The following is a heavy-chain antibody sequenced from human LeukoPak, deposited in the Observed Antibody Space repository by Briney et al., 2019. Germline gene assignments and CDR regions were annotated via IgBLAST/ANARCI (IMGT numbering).Heavy chain of an antibody. Sequence: PSETLSLTCTVSGGSISSYYWSWIRQPPGKGLEWIGYIYYSGSTNYNPSLKSRVTISVDTSKNQFSLKLSSVTAADTAVYYCARHAKDIVVVPAAYYFDYWGQGTLVTVSS. CDR1: GGSISSYY. CDR3: ARHAKDIVVVPAAYYFDY. D-gene: IGHD2-2*01. V-gene: IGHV4-59*08. J-gene: IGHJ4*02. CDR2: IYYSGST.